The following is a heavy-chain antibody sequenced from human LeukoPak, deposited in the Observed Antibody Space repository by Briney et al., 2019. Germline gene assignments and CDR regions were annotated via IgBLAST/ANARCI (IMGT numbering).Heavy chain of an antibody. CDR2: ISLYIGDT. CDR3: ARASMVFFDH. J-gene: IGHJ4*02. D-gene: IGHD2-8*01. V-gene: IGHV1-18*01. CDR1: GYTFTNYG. Sequence: ASVKVSCKASGYTFTNYGIGWVRQAPGQGLEWMGWISLYIGDTNYAQNLQGRVTMTTDTSTSTAYMEMMSLRSDDTAVYYCARASMVFFDHWGQGTLVAVSS.